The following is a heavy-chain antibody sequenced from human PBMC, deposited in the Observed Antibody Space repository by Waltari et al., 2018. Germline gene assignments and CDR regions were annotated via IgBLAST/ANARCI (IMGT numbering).Heavy chain of an antibody. CDR3: ARDWGMTTVTTGLYYYYYMDV. CDR1: GGSISSYY. V-gene: IGHV4-4*07. Sequence: QVQLQESGPGLVKPSETLSLTCTVSGGSISSYYWSWIRQPAGKGLEWIGRIYTSGSTNYNPSLKSRVTMSLDTSKNQFSLKLSSVTAADTAVYYCARDWGMTTVTTGLYYYYYMDVWGKGTTVTISS. CDR2: IYTSGST. D-gene: IGHD4-17*01. J-gene: IGHJ6*03.